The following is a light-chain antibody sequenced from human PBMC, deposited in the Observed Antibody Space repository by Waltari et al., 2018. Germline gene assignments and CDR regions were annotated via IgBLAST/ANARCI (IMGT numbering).Light chain of an antibody. J-gene: IGKJ3*01. CDR3: QQRSNWPLFT. CDR2: DAS. Sequence: EIVLTQSPATLSLSPGERATLSCRASQSVSRYLAWYQQKPGHAPRLLIYDASNRATGIPARFRGSGSGTDFSLTISSLEPEDFAVYYCQQRSNWPLFTFGPGTKVDIK. CDR1: QSVSRY. V-gene: IGKV3-11*01.